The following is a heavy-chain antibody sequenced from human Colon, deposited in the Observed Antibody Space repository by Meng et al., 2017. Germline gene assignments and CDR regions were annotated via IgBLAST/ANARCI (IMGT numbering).Heavy chain of an antibody. Sequence: LLQVLRPTSFTPSHTLALTCTVCGGSVISNSYYWSWIRQPPGKGLDWIGFIYYSGSTNYNPSLKSRVTISVDTSKNQFSLKVSSVTAADTAVYYCARDSGYDKNWFDPWGQGTLVTVSS. CDR1: GGSVISNSYY. CDR2: IYYSGST. CDR3: ARDSGYDKNWFDP. D-gene: IGHD5-12*01. J-gene: IGHJ5*02. V-gene: IGHV4-61*01.